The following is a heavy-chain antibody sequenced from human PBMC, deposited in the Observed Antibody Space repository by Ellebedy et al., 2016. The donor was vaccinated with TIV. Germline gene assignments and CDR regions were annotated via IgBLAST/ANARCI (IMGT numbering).Heavy chain of an antibody. CDR3: ARPDYRYDS. CDR1: GFMFSSYA. V-gene: IGHV3-21*04. D-gene: IGHD4-11*01. J-gene: IGHJ4*02. Sequence: GESLKISXATSGFMFSSYAMNWVRQGPGKGLQWVSSISSSSASISYADSVKGRFIISRDNAKNSLYLHMNSLRADDTAVYYCARPDYRYDSWGQGTQVTVSS. CDR2: ISSSSASI.